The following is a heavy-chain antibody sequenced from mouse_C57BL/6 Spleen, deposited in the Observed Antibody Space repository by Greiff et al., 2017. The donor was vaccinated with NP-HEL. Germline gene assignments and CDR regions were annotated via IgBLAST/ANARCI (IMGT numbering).Heavy chain of an antibody. Sequence: VQLQQSGTVLARPGASVKMSCKTSGYTFTSYWMHWVKQRPGQGLEWIGAIYPGNSDTSYNQKFKGKAKLTAVTSASTAYMELSSLPKEDSAVYYCTREGLCYGSSPFADWGQGTLVTVSA. D-gene: IGHD1-1*01. CDR2: IYPGNSDT. CDR1: GYTFTSYW. J-gene: IGHJ3*01. V-gene: IGHV1-5*01. CDR3: TREGLCYGSSPFAD.